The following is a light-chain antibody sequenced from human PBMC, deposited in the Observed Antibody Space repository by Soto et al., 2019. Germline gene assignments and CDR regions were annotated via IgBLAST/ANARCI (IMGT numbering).Light chain of an antibody. CDR2: GAS. Sequence: EIGLTQSPGTLSLSPGERATLSCRASQSVSSSYLAWYQQKPGQAPRLLIYGASSRATGIPDRFSGSGSGRDFTLTISRLEPEDFAVYYCQQYGSSPRYTFGKGTKLEIK. V-gene: IGKV3-20*01. CDR3: QQYGSSPRYT. J-gene: IGKJ2*01. CDR1: QSVSSSY.